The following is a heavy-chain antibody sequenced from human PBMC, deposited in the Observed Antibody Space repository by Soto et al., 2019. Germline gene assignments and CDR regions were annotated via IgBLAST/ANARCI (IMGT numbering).Heavy chain of an antibody. CDR2: IYPGDSDT. V-gene: IGHV5-51*01. Sequence: GESLKISCKGSGYSFTSYWIDWMSQMPGKGLEWMGIIYPGDSDTRYSPSFQGQVTISADKSISTAYLQWSSLKASDTAIYYCARRGRALADDGFDPWGQGTLVTVSS. D-gene: IGHD1-1*01. CDR1: GYSFTSYW. CDR3: ARRGRALADDGFDP. J-gene: IGHJ5*02.